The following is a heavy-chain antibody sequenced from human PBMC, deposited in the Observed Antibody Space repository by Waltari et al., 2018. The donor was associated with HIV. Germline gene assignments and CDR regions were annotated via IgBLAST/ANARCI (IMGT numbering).Heavy chain of an antibody. J-gene: IGHJ6*02. CDR2: IRYDGNTK. CDR1: GFSFSILG. CDR3: AKELRSGYSYYYYGMDV. D-gene: IGHD2-15*01. V-gene: IGHV3-30*02. Sequence: QGQLVESGGGVVQPGGSLRLSCAASGFSFSILGMPWVRQAPGKGLEWVTFIRYDGNTKYYADSVKGRFTISRDNSKNTLYLQMSSLRAEDTAVYYCAKELRSGYSYYYYGMDVWGQGTTVTVSS.